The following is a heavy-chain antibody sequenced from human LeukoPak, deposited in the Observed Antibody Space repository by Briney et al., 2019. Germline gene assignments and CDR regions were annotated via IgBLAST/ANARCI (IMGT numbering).Heavy chain of an antibody. CDR3: ARGRITMVRGVRRYYFGY. D-gene: IGHD3-10*01. J-gene: IGHJ4*02. CDR1: GGSFNDYY. Sequence: PSETLSLTCAVYGGSFNDYYWSWIRQPPGQGLEWIGEISHSGSSTYNASLKSRVVISMDTSKSQFSLSLNSVTAADTAVYYCARGRITMVRGVRRYYFGYWGQGTLVTVSS. V-gene: IGHV4-34*01. CDR2: ISHSGSS.